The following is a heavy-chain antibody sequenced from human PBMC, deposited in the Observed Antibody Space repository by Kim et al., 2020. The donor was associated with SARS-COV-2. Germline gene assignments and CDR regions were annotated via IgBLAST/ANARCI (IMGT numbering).Heavy chain of an antibody. Sequence: SETLSLTCTVSGGSISSYYWSWIRQPPGKGLEWIGYIYYSGSTNYNPSLKSRVTISVDTSKNQFSLKLSSVTAADTAVYYCARGRDYGDCDYWGQGTLVTVSS. V-gene: IGHV4-59*13. CDR3: ARGRDYGDCDY. J-gene: IGHJ4*02. D-gene: IGHD4-17*01. CDR2: IYYSGST. CDR1: GGSISSYY.